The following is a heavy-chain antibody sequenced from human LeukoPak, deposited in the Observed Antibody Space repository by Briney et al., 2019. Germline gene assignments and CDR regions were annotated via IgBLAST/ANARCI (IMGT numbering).Heavy chain of an antibody. Sequence: GGSLRLSCAASGFTFSNYEMNWVRQAPGKGLEWVANIKQDGSEKYYVDSVKGRFTISRDNAKNSLYLQMNSLRAEDTAVYYCARDQRYCSSSSCPWEPFDYWGQGTLVTVSS. D-gene: IGHD2-2*01. CDR2: IKQDGSEK. CDR1: GFTFSNYE. CDR3: ARDQRYCSSSSCPWEPFDY. J-gene: IGHJ4*02. V-gene: IGHV3-7*05.